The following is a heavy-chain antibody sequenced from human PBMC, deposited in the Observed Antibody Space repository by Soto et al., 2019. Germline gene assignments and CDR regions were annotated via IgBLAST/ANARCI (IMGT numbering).Heavy chain of an antibody. J-gene: IGHJ5*02. CDR2: IYYSGAT. D-gene: IGHD3-3*01. CDR3: AILHPNYDFWGGSYGNWFDP. Sequence: SETLSLTCTVSGGSVSSGSYYWSWIRQPPGKGLEWIGHIYYSGATNYNPSLKSRVTISVDTSKNQFSLKLSSVTAADTAMYYCAILHPNYDFWGGSYGNWFDPWGQGTLVTVSS. CDR1: GGSVSSGSYY. V-gene: IGHV4-61*01.